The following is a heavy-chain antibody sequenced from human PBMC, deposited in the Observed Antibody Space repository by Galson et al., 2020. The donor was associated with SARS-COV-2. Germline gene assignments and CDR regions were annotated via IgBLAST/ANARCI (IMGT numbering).Heavy chain of an antibody. J-gene: IGHJ4*02. CDR2: IDWDGDK. Sequence: SGPTLVKPTQTLTLTCTFPGFSLSTSGMCVRWIRQPPGKALEWLARIDWDGDKHYSTSLKTRFTISKDTSKNQVVLIMTNMDPVDTATYYCARTWITRTASRTFDYWGQGTLVTVSS. CDR1: GFSLSTSGMC. CDR3: ARTWITRTASRTFDY. D-gene: IGHD3-10*01. V-gene: IGHV2-70*11.